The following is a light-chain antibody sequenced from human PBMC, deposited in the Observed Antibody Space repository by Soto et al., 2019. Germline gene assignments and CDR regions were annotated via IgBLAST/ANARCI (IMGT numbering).Light chain of an antibody. CDR1: QTISSW. CDR3: QHHNSYSSA. V-gene: IGKV1-5*03. Sequence: DIQMTQSPSTLSGSVGDRVTITCRASQTISSWLAWYQQKPGKAPKLLIYKASTLKSGVPSRFSVSCSGTEFTLTISSLQSDDFAIYYCQHHNSYSSAFGQGTKVGIK. J-gene: IGKJ1*01. CDR2: KAS.